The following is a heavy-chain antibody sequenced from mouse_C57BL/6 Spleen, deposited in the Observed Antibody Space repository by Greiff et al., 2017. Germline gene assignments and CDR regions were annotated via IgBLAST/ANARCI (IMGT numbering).Heavy chain of an antibody. CDR3: ARSEYDYISCAY. D-gene: IGHD2-4*01. Sequence: EVKLQQSGPELVKPGDSVKISCKASGYSFTGYFMNWVMQSHGKSLEWIGRINPYNGDTFYNQKFKGKATLTVDKSSSTAHMELRSLTSEDSAVYYCARSEYDYISCAYWGQGTLVTVSA. V-gene: IGHV1-20*01. CDR1: GYSFTGYF. CDR2: INPYNGDT. J-gene: IGHJ3*01.